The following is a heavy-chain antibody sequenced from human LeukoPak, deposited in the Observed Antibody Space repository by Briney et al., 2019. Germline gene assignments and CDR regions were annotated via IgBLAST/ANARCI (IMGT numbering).Heavy chain of an antibody. CDR3: ARDLPPCAGTQFFDY. CDR1: GFTFSSYS. Sequence: PGGSLRLSCAASGFTFSSYSMNWVRQAPGKGLEWVSYISSGSSTKYYADSVRGRFTISSDNDKNSLYLQMNILSAEATAVYYCARDLPPCAGTQFFDYWGQGTLVTVSS. V-gene: IGHV3-48*01. CDR2: ISSGSSTK. J-gene: IGHJ4*02. D-gene: IGHD2-21*01.